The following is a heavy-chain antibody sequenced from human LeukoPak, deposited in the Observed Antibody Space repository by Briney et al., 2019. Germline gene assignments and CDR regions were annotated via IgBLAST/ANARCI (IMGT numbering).Heavy chain of an antibody. CDR2: ISWDGGST. D-gene: IGHD5-12*01. V-gene: IGHV3-43D*03. Sequence: PGGSLRLSCAASGFTFDDYAMHWVRQAPGKGLEWVSLISWDGGSTYYADSVKGRFTISRDNAKNSLYLQMNSLRAEDTAVYYCARDYSGWSLDPWGQGTLVTVSS. CDR1: GFTFDDYA. CDR3: ARDYSGWSLDP. J-gene: IGHJ5*02.